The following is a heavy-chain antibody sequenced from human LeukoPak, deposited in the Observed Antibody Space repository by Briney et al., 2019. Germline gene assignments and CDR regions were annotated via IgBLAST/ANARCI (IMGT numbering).Heavy chain of an antibody. CDR1: GFTFNSYG. J-gene: IGHJ3*02. V-gene: IGHV3-30*02. Sequence: GGSLRLSCAASGFTFNSYGMHWVRQAPGKGLEWVAFIRYDGSNKYYADSVKGRFTISRDNSKNTLYLQMNSLRAEDTAVYYCARSSSWFARFDIWGQGTMVTVSS. D-gene: IGHD6-13*01. CDR3: ARSSSWFARFDI. CDR2: IRYDGSNK.